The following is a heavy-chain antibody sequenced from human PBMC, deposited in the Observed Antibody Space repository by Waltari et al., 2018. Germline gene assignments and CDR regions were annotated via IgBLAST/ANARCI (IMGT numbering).Heavy chain of an antibody. Sequence: QVQLVQSGAEVKKPGASVKVSCKASGYTFTSYDIHWARPATGQGIEWMGWMNPNSGNTGYAQKFQGRVTITRNTSISTAYMELSSLRSEDTAVYYCARGGDYYDDGDAFDIWGQGTMVTVSS. CDR1: GYTFTSYD. V-gene: IGHV1-8*03. CDR3: ARGGDYYDDGDAFDI. J-gene: IGHJ3*02. CDR2: MNPNSGNT. D-gene: IGHD3-22*01.